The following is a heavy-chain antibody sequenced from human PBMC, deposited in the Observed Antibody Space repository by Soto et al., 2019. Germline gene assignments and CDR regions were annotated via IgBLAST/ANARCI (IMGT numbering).Heavy chain of an antibody. V-gene: IGHV3-11*05. CDR1: GFTFSDYY. J-gene: IGHJ4*02. CDR3: ARDHHRYSGYDYVDY. D-gene: IGHD5-12*01. Sequence: QVQLVESGGGLVKPGGSLRLSCAASGFTFSDYYMSWIRQAPGKGLEWVSYISSSSSYTNYEDSVKGRFTISRDNAKNSLYLQMNSLRADDTAVYYCARDHHRYSGYDYVDYWGQGTLVTVSS. CDR2: ISSSSSYT.